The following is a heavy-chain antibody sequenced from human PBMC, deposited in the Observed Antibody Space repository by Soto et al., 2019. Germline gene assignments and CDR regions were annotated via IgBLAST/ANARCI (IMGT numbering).Heavy chain of an antibody. V-gene: IGHV3-30-3*01. CDR2: ISYDGSNK. Sequence: QVQLVESGGGVVQPGRSLRLSCAASGFTFSSYAMHWVRQAPGKGLEWVAVISYDGSNKYYADSVKDRFTISRDNSKNTLYLQMNSLRAEDTAVYYCASSIAAAGQNWFDPWGQGTLVTVSS. CDR3: ASSIAAAGQNWFDP. CDR1: GFTFSSYA. D-gene: IGHD6-13*01. J-gene: IGHJ5*02.